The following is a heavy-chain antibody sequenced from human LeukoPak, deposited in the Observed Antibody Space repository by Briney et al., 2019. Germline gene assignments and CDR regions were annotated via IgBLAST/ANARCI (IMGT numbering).Heavy chain of an antibody. Sequence: GASVKVSCKASGYTFSSHFIHWVRQAPGQGLEWMGMINPSGSGTTSAQKFQGRVTMTRDMSTATVYMELSSLGSEDTAVYYCARSLDEDYGSDFYYFDYWGQGTLVTVSS. CDR1: GYTFSSHF. CDR2: INPSGSGT. CDR3: ARSLDEDYGSDFYYFDY. J-gene: IGHJ4*02. D-gene: IGHD3-10*01. V-gene: IGHV1-46*01.